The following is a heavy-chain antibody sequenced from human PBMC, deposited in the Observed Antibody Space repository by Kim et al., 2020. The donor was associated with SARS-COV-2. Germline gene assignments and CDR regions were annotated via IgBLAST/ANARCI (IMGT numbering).Heavy chain of an antibody. D-gene: IGHD3-10*01. V-gene: IGHV4-59*08. CDR1: GGSISPYH. CDR3: ARHGDDFGSGWFDP. J-gene: IGHJ5*02. CDR2: VSYSGST. Sequence: SETLSLTCTVSGGSISPYHWTWIRQPPGKGLEWIGYVSYSGSTNYNPSLKSRVTISIDTSRNQFSLKLSSVTAADTAVYYCARHGDDFGSGWFDPWGQETLVTVSS.